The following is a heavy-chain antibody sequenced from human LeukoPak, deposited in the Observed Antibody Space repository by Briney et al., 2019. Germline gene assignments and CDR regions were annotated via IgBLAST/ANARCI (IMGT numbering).Heavy chain of an antibody. CDR1: GFSLSGSW. CDR2: INNDGSST. J-gene: IGHJ4*02. Sequence: LPGRSLRLSCAASGFSLSGSWTRWVRHGPGKGLVWVAHINNDGSSTSYADSVKGRFPISRHNAKNSLYRQLRRPRAEDTISYHCSMSGGGDSGYGNFDYWGQGTLVTVSS. D-gene: IGHD5-12*01. CDR3: SMSGGGDSGYGNFDY. V-gene: IGHV3-74*01.